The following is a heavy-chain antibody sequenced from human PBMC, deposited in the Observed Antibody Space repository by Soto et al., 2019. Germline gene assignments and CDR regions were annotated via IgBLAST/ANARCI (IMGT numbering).Heavy chain of an antibody. J-gene: IGHJ3*02. Sequence: SETLSLTCTVSGGSITSGTYFWGWIRQPPGKGLEWIGSMSYSGSTYYNPSLKSRATISVDTSKKQFSLKLTSVTAADTAVYYCARHAHRNYYDGFDIWGQGTMVTVSS. CDR1: GGSITSGTYF. CDR2: MSYSGST. V-gene: IGHV4-39*01. CDR3: ARHAHRNYYDGFDI. D-gene: IGHD3-10*01.